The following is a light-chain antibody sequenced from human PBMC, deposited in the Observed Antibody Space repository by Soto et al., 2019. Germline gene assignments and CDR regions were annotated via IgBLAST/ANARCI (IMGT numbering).Light chain of an antibody. Sequence: DIQLTQAPSSLSPSVGDTVTITGRASQTISTYLNWYQQKPGKAPKLLIYDASKWPTGIPSRFSGSGSGKDFTFTISSLQPEDSATYYCQQSYDLPPTFGQGTRLDIK. CDR2: DAS. J-gene: IGKJ5*01. CDR1: QTISTY. CDR3: QQSYDLPPT. V-gene: IGKV1-33*01.